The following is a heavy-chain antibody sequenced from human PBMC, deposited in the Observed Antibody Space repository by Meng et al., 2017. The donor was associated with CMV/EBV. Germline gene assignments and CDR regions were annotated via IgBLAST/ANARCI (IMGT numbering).Heavy chain of an antibody. CDR3: ARGVGGWFDP. D-gene: IGHD1-26*01. V-gene: IGHV4-34*01. J-gene: IGHJ5*02. CDR1: GSAFSGYY. CDR2: INHSGST. Sequence: HQHRWGSGLLKRSQPLSLTCAVYGSAFSGYYWSWIRQPPGKGLEWIGEINHSGSTNYNPSLKSRVTISVDTSKNQFSLKLSSVTAADTAVYYCARGVGGWFDPWGQGTLVTVSS.